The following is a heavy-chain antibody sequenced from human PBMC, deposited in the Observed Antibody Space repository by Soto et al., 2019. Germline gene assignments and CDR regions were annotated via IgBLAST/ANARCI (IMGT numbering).Heavy chain of an antibody. CDR2: INTNTGNP. J-gene: IGHJ4*02. CDR3: ARGTPFKATVPLGY. CDR1: GYTFTSYA. Sequence: ASVKVSCKASGYTFTSYAMNWVRQAPGQGLEWMGWINTNTGNPMYAQGFTGRFVFSLDTSVSTAYLQICSLKAEDTAVYYCARGTPFKATVPLGYWGQGTLVTVSS. D-gene: IGHD4-4*01. V-gene: IGHV7-4-1*01.